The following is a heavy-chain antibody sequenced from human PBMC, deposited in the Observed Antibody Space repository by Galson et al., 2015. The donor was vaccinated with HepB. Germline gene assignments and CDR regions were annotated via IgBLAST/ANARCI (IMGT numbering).Heavy chain of an antibody. CDR1: GYTLTELS. J-gene: IGHJ3*02. CDR3: ATDGPRYYDSSGYYAFDI. CDR2: FDPEDGET. V-gene: IGHV1-24*01. Sequence: SVKVSCKVSGYTLTELSMHWVRQAPGKGLEWMGGFDPEDGETIYAQKFQGRVTMTEDTSTDTAYMELSSLRSEDTAVYYCATDGPRYYDSSGYYAFDIWGQGTMVTVSS. D-gene: IGHD3-22*01.